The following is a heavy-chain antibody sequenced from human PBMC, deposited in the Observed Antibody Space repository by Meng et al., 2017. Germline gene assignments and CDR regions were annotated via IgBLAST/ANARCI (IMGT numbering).Heavy chain of an antibody. Sequence: GESLKISCAASGFTFSSYWMHWVRQAPGKGLVWVSRINSDGSSTSYADSVKGRFTISRDNAKNTLYLQMNSLRAEDTAVYYCARVQYSSSKLDYWGQGTLVTVSS. V-gene: IGHV3-74*01. CDR2: INSDGSST. D-gene: IGHD6-13*01. CDR1: GFTFSSYW. J-gene: IGHJ4*02. CDR3: ARVQYSSSKLDY.